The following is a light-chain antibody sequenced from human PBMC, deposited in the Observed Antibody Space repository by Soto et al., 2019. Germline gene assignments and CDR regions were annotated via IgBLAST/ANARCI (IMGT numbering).Light chain of an antibody. CDR1: IRDIGHFDY. CDR3: CSYAGRFNFV. J-gene: IGLJ2*01. CDR2: DVT. V-gene: IGLV2-11*01. Sequence: QSALAQPHSVSGSPGQSVSISCSGTIRDIGHFDYVSWYQQHPGKAPKLIIYDVTKRPSGIPDRFSGSKSGLTASLFISGLQAEDEADYFCCSYAGRFNFVFGGGTQLTVL.